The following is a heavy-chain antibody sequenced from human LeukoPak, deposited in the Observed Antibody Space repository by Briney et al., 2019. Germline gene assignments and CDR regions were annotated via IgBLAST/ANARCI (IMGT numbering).Heavy chain of an antibody. D-gene: IGHD2-15*01. Sequence: SETLSLTCAVYGGSFSGYYWSWIRQPPGKGLEWIGEINHSGSTNYNPSLKSRVTISVDTSKNQFSLKLSSVTAADTAVYYCARACSGGSCYSPKGFDYWGQGTLVTVSS. V-gene: IGHV4-34*01. CDR3: ARACSGGSCYSPKGFDY. CDR2: INHSGST. CDR1: GGSFSGYY. J-gene: IGHJ4*02.